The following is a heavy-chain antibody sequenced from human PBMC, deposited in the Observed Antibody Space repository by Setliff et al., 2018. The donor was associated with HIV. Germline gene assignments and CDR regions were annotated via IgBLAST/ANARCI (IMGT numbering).Heavy chain of an antibody. Sequence: PGGSLRLSCAASGFTFSSYSMNWVRQAPGKGLEWVSFISGNSGAVTYADSVKGRFTISRDNAKNSLYLQMDSLRAEDTAVYYCAGPYFFTYWGQGTLVTVSS. D-gene: IGHD1-26*01. CDR2: ISGNSGAV. CDR3: AGPYFFTY. V-gene: IGHV3-48*04. J-gene: IGHJ4*02. CDR1: GFTFSSYS.